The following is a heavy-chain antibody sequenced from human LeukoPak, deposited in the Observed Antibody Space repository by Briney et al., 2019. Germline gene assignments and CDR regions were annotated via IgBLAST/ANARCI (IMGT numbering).Heavy chain of an antibody. CDR2: IGGSGGGT. CDR1: AFTFTSFA. Sequence: GGSLRLSCAASAFTFTSFAMTWVRQAPGKGLEWVSTIGGSGGGTFYADSVKGRFTISRGNSKNTLYLQMNSLRVDDTAVYYCAKGSSSGWSKFDYWGQGTLVTVSS. V-gene: IGHV3-23*01. D-gene: IGHD6-19*01. J-gene: IGHJ4*02. CDR3: AKGSSSGWSKFDY.